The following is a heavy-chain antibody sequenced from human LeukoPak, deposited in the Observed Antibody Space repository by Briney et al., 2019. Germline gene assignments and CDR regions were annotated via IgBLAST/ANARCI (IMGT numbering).Heavy chain of an antibody. Sequence: SQTLSLTCAISGDSVSSNSAAWNWIRQSPSRGLEWLGRTYYRSKWYNDYAVSVKSRITINPDTSKNQFSLKLSSVTAGDTAVYYCARDRWWAYYDSSGYYYGAFDIWGQGTMVTVSS. CDR2: TYYRSKWYN. CDR3: ARDRWWAYYDSSGYYYGAFDI. CDR1: GDSVSSNSAA. D-gene: IGHD3-22*01. V-gene: IGHV6-1*01. J-gene: IGHJ3*02.